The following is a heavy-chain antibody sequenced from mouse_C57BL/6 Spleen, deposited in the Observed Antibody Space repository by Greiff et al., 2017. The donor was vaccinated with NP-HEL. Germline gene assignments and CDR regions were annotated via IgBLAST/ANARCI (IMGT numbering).Heavy chain of an antibody. CDR1: GYTFTSYW. J-gene: IGHJ3*01. V-gene: IGHV1-50*01. D-gene: IGHD2-2*01. Sequence: QVQLQQPGAELVKPGASVKLSCKASGYTFTSYWMQWVKQRPGQGLEWIGEIDPSDSYTNYNQKFKGKATLTVDTSSSTAYMQLSSLTSEDSAVYYCARFYGYVAYWGQGTLVTVSA. CDR2: IDPSDSYT. CDR3: ARFYGYVAY.